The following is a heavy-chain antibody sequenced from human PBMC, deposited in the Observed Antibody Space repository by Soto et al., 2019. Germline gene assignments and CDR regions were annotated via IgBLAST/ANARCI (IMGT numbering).Heavy chain of an antibody. D-gene: IGHD2-2*01. J-gene: IGHJ6*02. Sequence: PGGSLRLSCAASGFTFSSYAMHWVRQAPGKGLEWVGVISYDGSNKYYADSVKGRFTISRDNAKNSLYLQMNSLRDEDTAVYYCARSIVPAATHYYYYYGMDVWGQGTTVTVSS. CDR3: ARSIVPAATHYYYYYGMDV. CDR1: GFTFSSYA. V-gene: IGHV3-30-3*01. CDR2: ISYDGSNK.